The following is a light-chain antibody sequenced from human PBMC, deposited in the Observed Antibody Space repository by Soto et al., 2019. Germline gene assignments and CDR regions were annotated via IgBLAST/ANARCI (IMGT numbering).Light chain of an antibody. Sequence: DIQMTQTPSSLSASVGDRVTITCRASQGIYKYLAWYQQKPGKVPKVLIYGASTLQSGVPSRFSGAGSGLNFTLDIRRLKPADVATYFSQKYNRGPWPFGQGTKVDIK. CDR2: GAS. J-gene: IGKJ1*01. CDR3: QKYNRGPWP. V-gene: IGKV1-27*01. CDR1: QGIYKY.